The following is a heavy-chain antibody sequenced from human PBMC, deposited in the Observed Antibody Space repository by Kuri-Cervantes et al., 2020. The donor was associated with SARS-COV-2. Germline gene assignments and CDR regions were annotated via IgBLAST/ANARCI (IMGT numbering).Heavy chain of an antibody. V-gene: IGHV3-30-3*01. CDR2: ISYDGSNK. CDR1: GFTFSSYA. D-gene: IGHD6-19*01. Sequence: LSLTCAASGFTFSSYAMHWVRQAPGKGLEWVAVISYDGSNKYYADSVKGRFTISRDNSKNTLYLQMNSLRAEGTAVYYCARARTAGGLKQWLARVYYYYYMDVWGKGTTVTVSS. CDR3: ARARTAGGLKQWLARVYYYYYMDV. J-gene: IGHJ6*03.